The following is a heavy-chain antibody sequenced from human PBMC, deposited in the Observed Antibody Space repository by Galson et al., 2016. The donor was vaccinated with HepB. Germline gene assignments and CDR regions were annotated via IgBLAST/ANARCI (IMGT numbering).Heavy chain of an antibody. CDR1: GFTFSFYC. Sequence: SLRLSCAASGFTFSFYCMHWVRQAPGKGLEWVAVISYDGSSKYYADSVKGRFTISRDNSKNTLYLQMNSLRPEDTAVYYCAKDPRWLQQGFKYYFDFWGQGTLATVSS. CDR3: AKDPRWLQQGFKYYFDF. CDR2: ISYDGSSK. V-gene: IGHV3-30*18. D-gene: IGHD5-24*01. J-gene: IGHJ4*02.